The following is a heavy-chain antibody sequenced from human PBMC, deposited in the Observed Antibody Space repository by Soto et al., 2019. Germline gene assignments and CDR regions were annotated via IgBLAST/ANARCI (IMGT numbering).Heavy chain of an antibody. V-gene: IGHV4-30-4*01. CDR1: GGSFSSADYY. CDR2: IYYSGST. J-gene: IGHJ4*02. CDR3: ARAPVGLDTISYFDY. Sequence: SATLSLTCTVSGGSFSSADYYWTWVRQPPGKGLEWIGYIYYSGSTYYRPSLESRMHMSLDATRNHYSLRLTSVTAADTAVYFCARAPVGLDTISYFDYWGQGKLVTVSS. D-gene: IGHD3-3*01.